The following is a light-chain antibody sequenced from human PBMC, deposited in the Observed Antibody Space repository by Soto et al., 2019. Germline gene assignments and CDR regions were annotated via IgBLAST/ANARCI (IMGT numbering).Light chain of an antibody. J-gene: IGLJ2*01. CDR1: SSDVGSYNL. CDR3: CSYAGSSTVLV. Sequence: QSALTQPASVSGSPGQSITISCTGTSSDVGSYNLVSWYQQHPGKAPKLMIYEGSKRPSGVSNRFSGSKSGNSASLTISGLQAEDEYDYYFCSYAGSSTVLVFGGGTKLTVL. CDR2: EGS. V-gene: IGLV2-23*03.